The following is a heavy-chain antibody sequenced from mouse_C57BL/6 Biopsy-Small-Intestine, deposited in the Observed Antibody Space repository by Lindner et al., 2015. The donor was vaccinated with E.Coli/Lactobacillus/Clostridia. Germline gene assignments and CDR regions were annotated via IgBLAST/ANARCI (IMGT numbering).Heavy chain of an antibody. J-gene: IGHJ3*01. D-gene: IGHD2-3*01. CDR3: ARYYDGYSFAY. Sequence: VQLQESGAELVRPGTSVKVSCKASGYAFTNYLIEWVKQRPGQGLEWIGVINPGGGGTNYNEKFKGKATLTADKSSSTAYMQLSSLTSEDSAVYFCARYYDGYSFAYWGQGTLVTVSA. CDR1: GYAFTNYL. V-gene: IGHV1-54*01. CDR2: INPGGGGT.